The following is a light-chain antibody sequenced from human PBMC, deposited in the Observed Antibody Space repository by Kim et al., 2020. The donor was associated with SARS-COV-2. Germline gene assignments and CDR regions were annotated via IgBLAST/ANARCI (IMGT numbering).Light chain of an antibody. V-gene: IGKV1-12*01. J-gene: IGKJ4*01. Sequence: ASVGDRVTITCRASQDISSWLAWYQQKPGKAPKLLIHAASKLQSEVPSRFSGSGSGTHFTLTISSLQPEDFATYYCQQANSFPLTFGGGTKVDIK. CDR2: AAS. CDR3: QQANSFPLT. CDR1: QDISSW.